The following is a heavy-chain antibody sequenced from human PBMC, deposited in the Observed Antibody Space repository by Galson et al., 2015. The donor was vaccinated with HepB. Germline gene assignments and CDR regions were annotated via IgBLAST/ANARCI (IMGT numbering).Heavy chain of an antibody. D-gene: IGHD2-21*01. Sequence: SLRLSCAASGSTFSSYAMNWVRQTPGKGLEWVSVISVGGNTKYYADFVRGRFTISRDNSKNTLSLQMNGLRAEDTAVYYWARDSAYPPSFADGWGQATLVTASS. J-gene: IGHJ4*02. V-gene: IGHV3-33*08. CDR2: ISVGGNTK. CDR1: GSTFSSYA. CDR3: ARDSAYPPSFADG.